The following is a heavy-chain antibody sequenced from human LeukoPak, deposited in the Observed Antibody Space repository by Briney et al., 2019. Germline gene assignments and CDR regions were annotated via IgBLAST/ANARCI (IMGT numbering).Heavy chain of an antibody. V-gene: IGHV4-34*01. D-gene: IGHD3-22*01. Sequence: SETLSLTCAVYGASFSGFHWSWIRQPPGKGLEWIGKIDHSGRTNYNPSLKSRVTMSVDTSKDQFSLKLTSVTAADTAVYYCARGEYYDTSGDRKNWFGPWGQGTLVTVSP. J-gene: IGHJ5*02. CDR2: IDHSGRT. CDR1: GASFSGFH. CDR3: ARGEYYDTSGDRKNWFGP.